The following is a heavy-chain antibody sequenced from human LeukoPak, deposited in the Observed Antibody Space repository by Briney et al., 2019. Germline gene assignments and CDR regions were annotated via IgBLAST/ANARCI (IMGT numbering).Heavy chain of an antibody. D-gene: IGHD3-3*01. Sequence: SETLSLTCTVSGYSISSGYYWGWIRQPPGKGLEWIGNVYHRGTTYYNPSLKSRVTISVDTSKNQFSLKLSSVTAADTVVYYCARGRSYYDFWSGYAPFDYWGQGTLVTVSS. J-gene: IGHJ4*02. CDR1: GYSISSGYY. V-gene: IGHV4-38-2*02. CDR2: VYHRGTT. CDR3: ARGRSYYDFWSGYAPFDY.